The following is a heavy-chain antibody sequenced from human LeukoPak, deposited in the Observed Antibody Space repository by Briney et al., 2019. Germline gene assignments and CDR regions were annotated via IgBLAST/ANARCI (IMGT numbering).Heavy chain of an antibody. CDR1: GGSISSSSYY. CDR2: IYYSGST. J-gene: IGHJ4*02. Sequence: SETLSLTCTVSGGSISSSSYYWGWIRQPPGKGLEWIGSIYYSGSTYYNPFLKSRVTISVDTSKNQFSLKLSSVTAADTAVYYCAREYYYDSSGYLPCYFDYWGQGTLVTVSS. CDR3: AREYYYDSSGYLPCYFDY. V-gene: IGHV4-39*07. D-gene: IGHD3-22*01.